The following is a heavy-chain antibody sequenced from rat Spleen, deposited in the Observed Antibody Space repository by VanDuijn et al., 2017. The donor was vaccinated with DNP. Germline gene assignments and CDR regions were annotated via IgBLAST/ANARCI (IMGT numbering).Heavy chain of an antibody. J-gene: IGHJ2*01. Sequence: QVELRESGPGLVQPSQTLSLTCAISGFSLTSYTVSWVRQPPGKGLEWIAAISSGGNTYYNSALKSRLTISRDTSKSQVFLKMNSLQTEDTAMYFCARWNWFISWGPGVMVTVSS. CDR3: ARWNWFIS. CDR2: ISSGGNT. V-gene: IGHV2-6*01. CDR1: GFSLTSYT. D-gene: IGHD4-6*01.